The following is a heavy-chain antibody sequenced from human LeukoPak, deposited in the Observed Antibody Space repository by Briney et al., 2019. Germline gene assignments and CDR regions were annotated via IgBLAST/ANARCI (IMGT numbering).Heavy chain of an antibody. CDR2: IKQDGSEK. CDR3: ARDLVVPAAIPFYYYYYMDV. CDR1: GFTFSSYW. D-gene: IGHD2-2*02. J-gene: IGHJ6*03. Sequence: PGGSLRLSCAASGFTFSSYWMSWVRQAPGEGLEWVANIKQDGSEKYYVDSVKGRFTISRDNARNSLYLQMNSLRAEDTAVYYCARDLVVPAAIPFYYYYYMDVWGKGTTVTVSS. V-gene: IGHV3-7*01.